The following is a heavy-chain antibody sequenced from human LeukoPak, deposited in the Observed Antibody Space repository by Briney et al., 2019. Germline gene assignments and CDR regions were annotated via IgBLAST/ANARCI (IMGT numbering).Heavy chain of an antibody. D-gene: IGHD4-17*01. CDR2: IYYRGST. CDR1: GGSINNYY. V-gene: IGHV4-59*01. CDR3: ARGGDYGDLRYFDY. Sequence: TSETLSLTCIVSGGSINNYYWSWIRQPPGKGLEWIGYIYYRGSTNYNPSLKSRVTFSVDTSKNQFSLKLNSVTAADTAVYYCARGGDYGDLRYFDYWGQGTLVTVSS. J-gene: IGHJ4*02.